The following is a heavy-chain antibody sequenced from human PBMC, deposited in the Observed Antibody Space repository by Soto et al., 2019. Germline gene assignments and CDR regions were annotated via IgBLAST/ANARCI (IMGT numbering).Heavy chain of an antibody. CDR3: ARAIPLILAATVY. J-gene: IGHJ4*02. V-gene: IGHV1-18*04. Sequence: APEKLSCKTSASTFTNHAISCVRQAPVQGLEWMGWVSPYNGNANYTEKFQGRVSMTTDTSTTTAYMELTSLTSDDTAIYYCARAIPLILAATVYWGQGTLVTVSS. D-gene: IGHD2-8*02. CDR1: ASTFTNHA. CDR2: VSPYNGNA.